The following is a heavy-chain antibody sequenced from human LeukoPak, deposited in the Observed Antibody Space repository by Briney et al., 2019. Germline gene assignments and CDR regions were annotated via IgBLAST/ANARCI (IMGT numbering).Heavy chain of an antibody. Sequence: PGGSLRLSCAASGFTFSNYWMHWVRQTPGKGLGWVSRINTDGSSTSYAGSVKGRFTISRDNAKNTLYLQMNSLRDEDTAVYYCARDREALDYFDYWGQGTLVTVSS. J-gene: IGHJ4*02. CDR3: ARDREALDYFDY. D-gene: IGHD1-26*01. V-gene: IGHV3-74*01. CDR2: INTDGSST. CDR1: GFTFSNYW.